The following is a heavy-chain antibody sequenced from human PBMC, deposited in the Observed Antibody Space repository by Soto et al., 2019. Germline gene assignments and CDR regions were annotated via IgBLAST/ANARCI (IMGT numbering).Heavy chain of an antibody. CDR1: GFTFSSYA. V-gene: IGHV3-23*01. Sequence: PXVSLRLSCAASGFTFSSYAMSWVRQAPGKGLEWVSAISGSGGSTYYADSVKGRFTISRDNSKNTLYLQMNSLRAEDTAVYYCAKPSSGWPPYYFDYWGQGTLVTVSS. CDR2: ISGSGGST. J-gene: IGHJ4*02. D-gene: IGHD6-19*01. CDR3: AKPSSGWPPYYFDY.